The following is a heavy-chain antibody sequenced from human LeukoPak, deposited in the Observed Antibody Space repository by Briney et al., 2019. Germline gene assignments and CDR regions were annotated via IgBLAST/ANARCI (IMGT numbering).Heavy chain of an antibody. V-gene: IGHV4-31*03. D-gene: IGHD3-3*01. CDR1: GGSISSGAYY. CDR3: ARFWNNWFDP. Sequence: SQTLSLTCTVSGGSISSGAYYWSWLPQHPGKGLEWIGYIYYSGSTYYNPSLKSRVTISVDTPKNQFSLKLSSVSAADTAVYYCARFWNNWFDPWGQGTLVTVSS. CDR2: IYYSGST. J-gene: IGHJ5*02.